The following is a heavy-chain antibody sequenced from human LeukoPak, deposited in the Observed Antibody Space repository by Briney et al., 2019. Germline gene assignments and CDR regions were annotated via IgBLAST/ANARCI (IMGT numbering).Heavy chain of an antibody. CDR1: GFTFSNYA. CDR2: ISGSGGST. D-gene: IGHD6-13*01. Sequence: GGSLRLSCVASGFTFSNYAMSWVRQAPGKGLEWVSAISGSGGSTYYADSVKGRFTISRDNSKNTLYLQMNSLRAEDTAVYYCAKDLDSSSWYRDAFDIWGQGTMVTVSS. V-gene: IGHV3-23*01. J-gene: IGHJ3*02. CDR3: AKDLDSSSWYRDAFDI.